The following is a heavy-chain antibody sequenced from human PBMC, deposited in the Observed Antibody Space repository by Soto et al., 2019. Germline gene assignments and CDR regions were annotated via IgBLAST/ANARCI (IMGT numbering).Heavy chain of an antibody. Sequence: GSLRLSCVASGFSLSSHAVSWVRQTPEKGLEWVSSISDSGATSSYADFVKGRFTVSRDNAKTSLYLQMDSLRPEDTAIYYCAREGVTNYTDYYFDLWGHGALVTVS. CDR1: GFSLSSHA. CDR2: ISDSGATS. CDR3: AREGVTNYTDYYFDL. J-gene: IGHJ4*01. V-gene: IGHV3-23*01. D-gene: IGHD4-4*01.